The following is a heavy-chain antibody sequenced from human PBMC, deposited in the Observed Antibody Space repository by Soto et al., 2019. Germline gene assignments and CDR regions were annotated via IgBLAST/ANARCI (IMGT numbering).Heavy chain of an antibody. CDR1: GGSISSSSYY. V-gene: IGHV4-39*01. Sequence: PSETLSLTCTVSGGSISSSSYYWGWIRQPPGKGLEWIGSIYYSGSTYYNPSLKSRVTISVDTSKNQFSLKLSSVTAADTAVYYCAKRVAYSSSSAYFDYWAQGTLVTVYS. CDR3: AKRVAYSSSSAYFDY. D-gene: IGHD6-6*01. J-gene: IGHJ4*02. CDR2: IYYSGST.